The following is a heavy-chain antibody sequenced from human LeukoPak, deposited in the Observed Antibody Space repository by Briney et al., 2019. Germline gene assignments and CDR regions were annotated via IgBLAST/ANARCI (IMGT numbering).Heavy chain of an antibody. CDR2: IYSGGRT. Sequence: GGSLRLSCAASGFTFSSYAMSWVRQAPGKGLEWVSVIYSGGRTYYADSVKGRFTISRDNSKNTLYLQMSSLRAEDTAVYYCAGTTCGGDCYSEYWGQGTQVTVSS. CDR3: AGTTCGGDCYSEY. V-gene: IGHV3-53*01. CDR1: GFTFSSYA. J-gene: IGHJ4*02. D-gene: IGHD2-21*02.